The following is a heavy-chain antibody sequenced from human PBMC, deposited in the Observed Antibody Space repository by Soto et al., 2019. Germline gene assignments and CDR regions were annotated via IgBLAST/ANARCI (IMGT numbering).Heavy chain of an antibody. J-gene: IGHJ5*02. Sequence: SETLSLTCTVSGGCISSSDFYWGWLRQTPGKGLEFIGSMYYSGTTYYNPSLKSRVTISVDTSKNQFTLKLISVTAADTAVYYCAVLDSPGDWFDPWXGGALVTVSS. D-gene: IGHD2-15*01. CDR3: AVLDSPGDWFDP. CDR1: GGCISSSDFY. V-gene: IGHV4-39*01. CDR2: MYYSGTT.